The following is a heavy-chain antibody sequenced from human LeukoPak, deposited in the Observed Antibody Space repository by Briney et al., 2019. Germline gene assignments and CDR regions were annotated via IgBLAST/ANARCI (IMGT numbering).Heavy chain of an antibody. CDR2: IYYSGST. Sequence: SETLSLTCTVSGGSISSYYWSWIRQPPGKGLEWIGYIYYSGSTNYNPSLKSRVTISVDTSKNQFSLKLSSVTAADTAVYYCARGGYGSGSLDYWGQGTLVTVSS. CDR1: GGSISSYY. V-gene: IGHV4-59*01. J-gene: IGHJ4*02. D-gene: IGHD3-10*01. CDR3: ARGGYGSGSLDY.